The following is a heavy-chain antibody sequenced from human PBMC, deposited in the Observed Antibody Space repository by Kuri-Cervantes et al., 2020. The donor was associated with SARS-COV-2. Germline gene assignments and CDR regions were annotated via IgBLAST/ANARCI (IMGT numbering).Heavy chain of an antibody. CDR3: ARFGSWATFSWTTGWYYFDY. Sequence: GGSLRLSCKASGYTFTSYYIHWVRQAPGQGFEWMGWINAGNGNTKYSQKFQGRVTITRDTSASTAYMELSSLRSEDTAVYYCARFGSWATFSWTTGWYYFDYWGQGTLVTVSS. CDR1: GYTFTSYY. D-gene: IGHD1-14*01. J-gene: IGHJ4*02. V-gene: IGHV1-3*01. CDR2: INAGNGNT.